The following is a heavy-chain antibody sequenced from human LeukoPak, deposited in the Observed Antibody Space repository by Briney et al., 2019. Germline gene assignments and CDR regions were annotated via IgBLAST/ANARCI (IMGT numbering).Heavy chain of an antibody. CDR3: ARDSSGWYYFDY. CDR1: GFIVSSDY. J-gene: IGHJ4*02. D-gene: IGHD6-19*01. V-gene: IGHV3-66*02. CDR2: IYSGGST. Sequence: GGSLRLSCAASGFIVSSDYMSWVRQPPGKGLEWVSVIYSGGSTFYADSVKGRFTISRDKSKNTLYLQMNSLRADDTAVYYCARDSSGWYYFDYWGQGSLVTVSS.